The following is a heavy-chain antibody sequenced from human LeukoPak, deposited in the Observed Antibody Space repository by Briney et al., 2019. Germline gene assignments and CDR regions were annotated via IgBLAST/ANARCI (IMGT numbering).Heavy chain of an antibody. V-gene: IGHV3-30*02. J-gene: IGHJ4*02. CDR2: IRYDGSNK. D-gene: IGHD3-22*01. Sequence: PGGSLRLSCTASGFSFSDYSMNWVRQAPGKGLEWVAFIRYDGSNKYYADSVKGRFTISRDNSKNTLYLQMNSLRAEDTAVYYCAKPEPRDSYFDYWGQGTLVTVSS. CDR3: AKPEPRDSYFDY. CDR1: GFSFSDYS.